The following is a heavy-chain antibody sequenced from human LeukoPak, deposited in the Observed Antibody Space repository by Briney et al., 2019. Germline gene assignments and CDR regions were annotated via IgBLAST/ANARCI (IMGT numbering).Heavy chain of an antibody. J-gene: IGHJ4*02. V-gene: IGHV4-30-2*01. CDR1: GGSISSGDFP. D-gene: IGHD3-10*01. CDR3: ARGFYGAGSQFDY. CDR2: IFHTGHT. Sequence: PSQTLSLTCAVSGGSISSGDFPWSWIRQPPGKGLEWIGYIFHTGHTSYNPSLKSRVTISADMSKNQLSLRLTSVTAADTAVYYCARGFYGAGSQFDYWGQGTLVTVSS.